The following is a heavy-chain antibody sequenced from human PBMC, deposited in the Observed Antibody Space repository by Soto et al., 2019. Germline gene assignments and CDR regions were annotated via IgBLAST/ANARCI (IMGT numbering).Heavy chain of an antibody. Sequence: EVQLVESGGGLVKPGGSLRLSCAASGFTFSNGWMSWVRQAPGKGLVWVGRIKSKIAGGTTDYSAPVKGRFTISRDDSRDTMYLQMNSLRAEDTAVYYCTTDSTQTFCDGGPCYSVQTKSHDSWGQGTLVTVSS. V-gene: IGHV3-15*01. CDR2: IKSKIAGGTT. D-gene: IGHD2-15*01. CDR3: TTDSTQTFCDGGPCYSVQTKSHDS. CDR1: GFTFSNGW. J-gene: IGHJ4*02.